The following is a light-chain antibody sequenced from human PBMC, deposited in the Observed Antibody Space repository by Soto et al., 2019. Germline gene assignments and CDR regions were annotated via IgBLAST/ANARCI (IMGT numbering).Light chain of an antibody. CDR2: DAS. CDR1: QSISSW. Sequence: DIQMTQSPSTLSASVGDRVNITSPASQSISSWLAWYQQKPGKAPKLLIYDASSLESRVPPRFSGSGSGTEFTLTISSLKPDDFATYYCQQYNSYWTFGKGTKVDIK. V-gene: IGKV1-5*01. J-gene: IGKJ1*01. CDR3: QQYNSYWT.